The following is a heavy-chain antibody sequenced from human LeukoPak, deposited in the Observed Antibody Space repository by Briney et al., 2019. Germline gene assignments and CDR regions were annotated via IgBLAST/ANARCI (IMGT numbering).Heavy chain of an antibody. J-gene: IGHJ6*02. CDR1: GFTFSSYG. CDR2: ITYDGYYK. CDR3: AKDLKSMVRGACMDA. D-gene: IGHD3-10*01. Sequence: QSGGSLRLSCAASGFTFSSYGMHWVRQAPGKGLEWVAVITYDGYYKYYADSVKGRFTISSDNSKNTLFLQMNSLRAEDTAVYYCAKDLKSMVRGACMDAWGQGTTVTVSS. V-gene: IGHV3-30*18.